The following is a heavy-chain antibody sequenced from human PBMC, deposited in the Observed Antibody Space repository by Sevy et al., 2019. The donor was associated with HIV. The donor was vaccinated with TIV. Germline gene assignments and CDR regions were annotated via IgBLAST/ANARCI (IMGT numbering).Heavy chain of an antibody. Sequence: GGSLRLSCAASGFTFSSYAMHWVRHAPGKGLEWVAVISYDGSNKYYADSVKGRFNISRDNSKNTLYLQMNSLRAEDTAVYYCARDGGGGYCSGGSCLYWFDPWGQGTLVTVSS. J-gene: IGHJ5*02. V-gene: IGHV3-30-3*01. CDR3: ARDGGGGYCSGGSCLYWFDP. CDR1: GFTFSSYA. D-gene: IGHD2-15*01. CDR2: ISYDGSNK.